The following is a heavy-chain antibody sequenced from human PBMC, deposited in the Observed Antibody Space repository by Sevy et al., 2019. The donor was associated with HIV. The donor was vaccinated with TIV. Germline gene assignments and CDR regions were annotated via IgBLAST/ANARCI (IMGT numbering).Heavy chain of an antibody. D-gene: IGHD5-12*01. CDR1: GYSFTSYW. CDR2: IYPGDSDT. Sequence: GESLKISCKGSGYSFTSYWIGWVRQMPGKGLEWMGIIYPGDSDTRYSRSFQGQVTISADKSICTAYLQWSSLKASDTAMYYCARLSGLRDGYNPRDYYFDYWGQGTLVTVSS. V-gene: IGHV5-51*01. J-gene: IGHJ4*02. CDR3: ARLSGLRDGYNPRDYYFDY.